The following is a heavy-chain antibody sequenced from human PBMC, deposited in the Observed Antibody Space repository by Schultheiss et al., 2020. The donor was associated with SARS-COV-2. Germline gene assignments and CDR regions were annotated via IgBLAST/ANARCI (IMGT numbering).Heavy chain of an antibody. CDR1: GFTFSSYW. J-gene: IGHJ6*02. CDR3: ARGDYGGNSSPYYYYGMDV. Sequence: GGSLRLSCAASGFTFSSYWMSWVRQAPGKGLEWVAVIWYDGSNKYYADSVKGRFTISRDNSKNTLYLQMNSLRAEDTAVYYCARGDYGGNSSPYYYYGMDVWGQGTTVTVSS. V-gene: IGHV3-33*08. D-gene: IGHD4-23*01. CDR2: IWYDGSNK.